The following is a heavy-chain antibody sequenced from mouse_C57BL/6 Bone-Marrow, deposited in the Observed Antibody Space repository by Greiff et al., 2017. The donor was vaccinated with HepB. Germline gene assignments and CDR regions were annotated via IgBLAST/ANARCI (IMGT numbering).Heavy chain of an antibody. Sequence: QVQLQQPGPELVKPGASVQLSCKAPVYTFTSHWMHWVKQRPGQGLEWIGMIHPNSGSTNYNEKFKSKATLTVDKSSSTAYMQLSSLTSEDSAVYYCEKCELLYWYIDVWGKGTTATVSS. V-gene: IGHV1-64*01. J-gene: IGHJ1*03. D-gene: IGHD1-1*01. CDR1: VYTFTSHW. CDR3: EKCELLYWYIDV. CDR2: IHPNSGST.